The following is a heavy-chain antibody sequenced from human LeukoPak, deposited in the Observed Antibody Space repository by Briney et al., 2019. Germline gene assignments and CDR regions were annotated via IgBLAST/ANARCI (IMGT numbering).Heavy chain of an antibody. CDR3: ARVKTMIIVVSLFDY. CDR2: INPNSGGT. V-gene: IGHV1-2*02. D-gene: IGHD3-22*01. Sequence: GASVKVSCKASGYTFTGYYMHWVRQAPGQGLEWMGWINPNSGGTNYAQQFQGRLTMTRDTSISTAYMELSRLRSDDTAVYYWARVKTMIIVVSLFDYWGQRTLVTVSS. CDR1: GYTFTGYY. J-gene: IGHJ4*02.